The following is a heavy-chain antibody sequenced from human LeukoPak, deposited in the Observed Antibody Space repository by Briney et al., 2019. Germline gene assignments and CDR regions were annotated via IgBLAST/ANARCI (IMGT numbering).Heavy chain of an antibody. V-gene: IGHV4-59*01. CDR3: ASSSSWYGVGYFQH. D-gene: IGHD6-13*01. CDR1: GGSISSYY. CDR2: IYYSGST. Sequence: PSETLSLTCTVSGGSISSYYWSWIRQPPGKGPEWIGYIYYSGSTNYNPSLKSRVTLSVDTSKNQFSLKLSSVTAADTAVYYCASSSSWYGVGYFQHWGQGTLVTVSS. J-gene: IGHJ1*01.